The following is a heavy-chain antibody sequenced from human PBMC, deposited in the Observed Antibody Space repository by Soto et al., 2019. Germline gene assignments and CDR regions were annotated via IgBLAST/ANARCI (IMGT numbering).Heavy chain of an antibody. CDR1: SFTFSRYW. D-gene: IGHD5-12*01. Sequence: EVQLVASGGGLVQRGGSLSLSCAASSFTFSRYWMCWVRQAPGKGLEWVDNIKEDGSEKYYADSVKGRFTISRDNAKNSLYLPMISLRVEDTDGSYCARHGGYAVDYWGQGTLVTVSS. CDR2: IKEDGSEK. V-gene: IGHV3-7*04. CDR3: ARHGGYAVDY. J-gene: IGHJ4*02.